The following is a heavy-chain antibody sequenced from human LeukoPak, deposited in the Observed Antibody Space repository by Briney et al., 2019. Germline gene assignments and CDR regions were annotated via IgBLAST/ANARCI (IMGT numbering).Heavy chain of an antibody. CDR2: ISAYNGNT. V-gene: IGHV1-18*04. J-gene: IGHJ5*02. CDR1: GYTFTGYY. Sequence: GASVKVSCKASGYTFTGYYMHWVRQAPGQGLEWMGWISAYNGNTNYAQKLQGRVTMTTDTSTSTAYMELRSLGSDDTAVYYCARDRQTNWFDPWGQGTLVTVSS. CDR3: ARDRQTNWFDP.